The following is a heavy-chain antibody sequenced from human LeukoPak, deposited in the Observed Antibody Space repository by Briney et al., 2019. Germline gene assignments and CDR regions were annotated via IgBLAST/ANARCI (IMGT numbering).Heavy chain of an antibody. CDR1: GFTFNNYA. J-gene: IGHJ4*02. Sequence: GGSLRLSCAASGFTFNNYAVSWVRQAPGKGLEWVGRIKSKTDGGTTDYAAPVKGRFTISRDDSKNTLYLQMNSLKTEDTAVYYCTTDGTFDRLLYLDYWGQGTLVTVSS. CDR2: IKSKTDGGTT. D-gene: IGHD3-9*01. CDR3: TTDGTFDRLLYLDY. V-gene: IGHV3-15*01.